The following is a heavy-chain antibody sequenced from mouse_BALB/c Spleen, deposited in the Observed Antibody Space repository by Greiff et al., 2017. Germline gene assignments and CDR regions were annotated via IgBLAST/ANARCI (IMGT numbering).Heavy chain of an antibody. J-gene: IGHJ3*01. CDR3: AREDYGDVWFAY. V-gene: IGHV2-9*02. CDR1: GFSFTSYG. Sequence: QVQLKESGPGLVAPSQCLSITCTVSGFSFTSYGVHWVRQPPGKGLEWLGVIRAGGSTNYNSALMSRMSISKDNSKSQVFLKMNRLQTDDTAMYYCAREDYGDVWFAYWGQGTLVTVSA. D-gene: IGHD1-2*01. CDR2: IRAGGST.